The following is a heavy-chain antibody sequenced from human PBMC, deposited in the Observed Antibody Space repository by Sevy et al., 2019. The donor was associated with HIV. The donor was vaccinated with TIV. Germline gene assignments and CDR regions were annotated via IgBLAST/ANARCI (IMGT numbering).Heavy chain of an antibody. J-gene: IGHJ4*02. CDR2: ISAYTGNT. V-gene: IGHV1-18*01. CDR1: GYTFSSYG. Sequence: ASVKVSCKASGYTFSSYGISWVRQAPGQGLEWMGWISAYTGNTNYAQKYQGRVTMTTDTSTTTAYLELRNLRSADTAVYFCASDKPLGVVIVPPAMWGGIDYSGQGTLVTVSS. CDR3: ASDKPLGVVIVPPAMWGGIDY. D-gene: IGHD2-2*01.